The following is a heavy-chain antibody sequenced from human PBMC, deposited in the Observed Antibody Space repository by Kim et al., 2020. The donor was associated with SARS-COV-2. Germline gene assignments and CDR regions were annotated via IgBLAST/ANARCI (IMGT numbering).Heavy chain of an antibody. D-gene: IGHD3-22*01. CDR3: ARVIGGDSSGLDGDY. CDR2: ISSSSSYI. Sequence: GGSLRLSCAASGFTFSSYSMNWVRQAPGKGLEWVSSISSSSSYIYYADSVKGRFTISRDNAKNSLYLQMNSLRAEDTAVYYCARVIGGDSSGLDGDYWGQGTLVTVSS. CDR1: GFTFSSYS. V-gene: IGHV3-21*01. J-gene: IGHJ4*02.